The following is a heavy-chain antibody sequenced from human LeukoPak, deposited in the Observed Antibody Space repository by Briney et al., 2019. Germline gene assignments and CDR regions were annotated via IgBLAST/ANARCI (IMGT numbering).Heavy chain of an antibody. CDR1: GFTFSSYA. J-gene: IGHJ4*02. Sequence: QSGGSLRLSCAASGFTFSSYAMHWVRQAPGKGLEWVAVISYDGSNKYYADSVKGRFTISRDNSKNTLYLQMNSLRAEDTAVYYCASEINTRSRGDTDYWGQGTLVTVSS. V-gene: IGHV3-30-3*01. D-gene: IGHD3-9*01. CDR2: ISYDGSNK. CDR3: ASEINTRSRGDTDY.